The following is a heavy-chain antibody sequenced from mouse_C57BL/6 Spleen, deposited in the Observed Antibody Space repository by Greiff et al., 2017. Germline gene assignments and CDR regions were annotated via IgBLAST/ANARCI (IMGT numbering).Heavy chain of an antibody. D-gene: IGHD1-1*02. CDR1: GYSITSGYY. CDR2: ISYDGSN. CDR3: ARELYGPYAMDY. Sequence: EVKLQESGPGLVKPSQSLSLTCSVTGYSITSGYYWFWIRQFPGNKLVWMGYISYDGSNNYNPPLKNRISITRDTSKNQFFLKLNSVTTEDTATYYCARELYGPYAMDYWGQGTSVTVSS. V-gene: IGHV3-6*01. J-gene: IGHJ4*01.